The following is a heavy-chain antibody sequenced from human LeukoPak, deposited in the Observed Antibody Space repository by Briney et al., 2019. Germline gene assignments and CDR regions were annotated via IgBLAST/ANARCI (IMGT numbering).Heavy chain of an antibody. V-gene: IGHV4-34*01. CDR2: ISHSGST. Sequence: AETLSLTCAVYDGSFSGYYWNWIRQPPGKGLEWIGGISHSGSTNYNPSLKSRVTISVDTSKNHSSLTLSSVTAADPALYYCAREPRGYSYVHYYGMDVWGQGTTVTVSS. CDR3: AREPRGYSYVHYYGMDV. J-gene: IGHJ6*02. D-gene: IGHD5-18*01. CDR1: DGSFSGYY.